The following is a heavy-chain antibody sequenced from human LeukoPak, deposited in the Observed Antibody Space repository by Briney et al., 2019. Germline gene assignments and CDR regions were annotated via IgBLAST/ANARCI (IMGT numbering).Heavy chain of an antibody. CDR3: ARARGVLYSYGPNDAFDI. J-gene: IGHJ3*02. V-gene: IGHV4-39*07. D-gene: IGHD5-18*01. CDR2: IFYSGST. Sequence: SETLSLTCTVSSGSISTSNYYWGWVRQPPGKALEWIGNIFYSGSTYYSPSLKSRVTISLDTSRNQFSLKLSSVTAADTAVYYCARARGVLYSYGPNDAFDIWGQGTMVTASS. CDR1: SGSISTSNYY.